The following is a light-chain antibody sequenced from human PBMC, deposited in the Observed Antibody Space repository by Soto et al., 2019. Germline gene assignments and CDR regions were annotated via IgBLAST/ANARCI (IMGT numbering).Light chain of an antibody. V-gene: IGKV1-33*01. CDR3: QQYDNLPIT. J-gene: IGKJ5*01. CDR1: QDISNY. Sequence: DIQMTQSPSSLSASVGDRVTITCQASQDISNYLNWYQQKPGKAPKLLIYDASNLETGVPSRFSGSGSGTDFTFNISSLQPEDIATYYRQQYDNLPITFGQGTRLEIK. CDR2: DAS.